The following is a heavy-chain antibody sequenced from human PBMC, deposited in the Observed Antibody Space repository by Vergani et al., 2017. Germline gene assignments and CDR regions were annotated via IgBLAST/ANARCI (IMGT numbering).Heavy chain of an antibody. J-gene: IGHJ6*04. CDR2: IIPILGIA. Sequence: QVQLVQSGAEVKKPGSSVKVSCKASGGTFSSYTISWVRQAPGQGLKWMGRIIPILGIANYAQKFQGRFTITADKSTSTAYLELSSLRSEDTAVYYCARGSPSNYYYYYCMDGGSEATTVTVSS. CDR3: ARGSPSNYYYYYCMDG. D-gene: IGHD4-11*01. V-gene: IGHV1-69*02. CDR1: GGTFSSYT.